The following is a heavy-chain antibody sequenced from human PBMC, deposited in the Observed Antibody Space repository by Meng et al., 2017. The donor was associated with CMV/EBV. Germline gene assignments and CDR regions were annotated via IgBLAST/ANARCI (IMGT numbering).Heavy chain of an antibody. D-gene: IGHD3-3*01. CDR2: MNPNSGNT. CDR3: ARNSSQFTIFGVLIGQGYGMDV. V-gene: IGHV1-8*03. CDR1: GYTFTSYD. Sequence: ASVKVSCKASGYTFTSYDINWVRQATGQGLEWMGWMNPNSGNTGYAQKFQGRVTITRNTSISTAYMELSSLRSEDTAVYYCARNSSQFTIFGVLIGQGYGMDVWGQGTTVTVSS. J-gene: IGHJ6*02.